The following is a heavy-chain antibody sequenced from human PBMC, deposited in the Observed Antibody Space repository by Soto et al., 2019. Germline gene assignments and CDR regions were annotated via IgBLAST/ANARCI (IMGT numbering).Heavy chain of an antibody. CDR1: GFSLSNARMG. Sequence: QVTLKESGPVLVKPTETLTLTCTVSGFSLSNARMGVSWIRQPPGKALEWLAHIFSNDEKSYSTSLKSRLTTPTHTPNIQVVLTMTNMAPVYTATYYCARTHRAYCGGDCYFTYYFDYWGQGTLVTVSS. CDR3: ARTHRAYCGGDCYFTYYFDY. D-gene: IGHD2-21*02. CDR2: IFSNDEK. J-gene: IGHJ4*02. V-gene: IGHV2-26*01.